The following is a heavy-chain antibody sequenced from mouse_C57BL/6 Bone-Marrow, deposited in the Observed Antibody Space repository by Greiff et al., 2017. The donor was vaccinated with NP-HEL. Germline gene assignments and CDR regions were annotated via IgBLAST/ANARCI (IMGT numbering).Heavy chain of an antibody. CDR1: GYTFTDYE. CDR3: TRRKGHWDWYFDV. J-gene: IGHJ1*03. D-gene: IGHD4-1*01. CDR2: IDPETGGT. V-gene: IGHV1-15*01. Sequence: QVQLQQSGAELVRPGASVTLSCKASGYTFTDYEMHWVKQTPVHGLEWIGAIDPETGGTAYNQKFKGKAILTADKSSSTAYMELRSLTSEDSAVYYCTRRKGHWDWYFDVWGTGTTVTVSS.